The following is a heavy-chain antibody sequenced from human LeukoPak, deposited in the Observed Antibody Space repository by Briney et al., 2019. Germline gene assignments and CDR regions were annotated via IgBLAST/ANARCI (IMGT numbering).Heavy chain of an antibody. CDR2: IYYSGST. D-gene: IGHD5-18*01. CDR1: GGSISSYY. V-gene: IGHV4-59*01. Sequence: SETLSLTCTVSGGSISSYYWSWIRQPPGKGLEWIGYIYYSGSTNYNPSLKSRVTISVDTSKNQFSLKLSSVTAADTAVYYCARDGRAGYSYGGSIDYWGQGTLVTVSS. J-gene: IGHJ4*02. CDR3: ARDGRAGYSYGGSIDY.